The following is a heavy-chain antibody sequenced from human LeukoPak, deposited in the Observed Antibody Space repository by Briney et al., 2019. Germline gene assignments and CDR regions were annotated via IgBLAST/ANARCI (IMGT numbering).Heavy chain of an antibody. Sequence: GASLRLSCAASGFTFSSYAMSWVRQAPGKGLEWVSAISGSGGSTYYADSVRGRFTNSRDNSKNTLYLQMNSLRAEDTDVCYCAKAPYPPITPFFFDYWGQGTLVTVSS. CDR2: ISGSGGST. CDR1: GFTFSSYA. J-gene: IGHJ4*02. CDR3: AKAPYPPITPFFFDY. V-gene: IGHV3-23*01. D-gene: IGHD5-24*01.